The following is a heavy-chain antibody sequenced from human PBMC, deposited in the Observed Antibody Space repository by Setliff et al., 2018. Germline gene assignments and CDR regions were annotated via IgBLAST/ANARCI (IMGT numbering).Heavy chain of an antibody. D-gene: IGHD5-12*01. J-gene: IGHJ2*01. CDR1: GYNFTGYY. CDR3: TKDLKKWLQFGWYFDL. CDR2: INPNSGGT. V-gene: IGHV1-2*02. Sequence: ASVKVSCKASGYNFTGYYMYWVRQAPGQGLEWMGWINPNSGGTNYAQKFQGRVSMTRGTSISTAFLELNGLRSDDTAVYYCTKDLKKWLQFGWYFDLWGRGTLVTVSS.